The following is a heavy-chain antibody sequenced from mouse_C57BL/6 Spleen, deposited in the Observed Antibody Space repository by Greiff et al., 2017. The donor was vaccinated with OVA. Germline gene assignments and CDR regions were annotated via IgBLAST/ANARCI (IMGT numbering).Heavy chain of an antibody. D-gene: IGHD2-1*01. CDR3: ARWGGNYGFAY. J-gene: IGHJ3*01. Sequence: VQLQQPGAELVMPGASVKLSCKASGYTFTSYWMHWVKQRPGQGLEWIGEIDPSDSYTNYNQKFKGKSTLTVDKSSSTAYMQLSSLTTEDSAVYYCARWGGNYGFAYWGQGTLVTVSA. CDR1: GYTFTSYW. V-gene: IGHV1-69*01. CDR2: IDPSDSYT.